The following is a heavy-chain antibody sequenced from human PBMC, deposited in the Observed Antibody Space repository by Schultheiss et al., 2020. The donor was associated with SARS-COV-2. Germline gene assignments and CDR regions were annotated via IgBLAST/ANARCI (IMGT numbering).Heavy chain of an antibody. CDR1: GFTFSSYG. CDR2: ISSSSSTI. V-gene: IGHV3-48*04. Sequence: GGSLRLSCAASGFTFSSYGMHWARQAPGKGLEWVSYISSSSSTIYYADSVKGRFTISRDNAKNSLYLQMNSLRAEDTAVYYCARASTLRFLEWLGYYGMDVWGQGTTVTVSS. J-gene: IGHJ6*02. CDR3: ARASTLRFLEWLGYYGMDV. D-gene: IGHD3-3*01.